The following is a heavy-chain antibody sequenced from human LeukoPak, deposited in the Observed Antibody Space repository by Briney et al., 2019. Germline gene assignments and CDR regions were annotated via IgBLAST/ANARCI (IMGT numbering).Heavy chain of an antibody. D-gene: IGHD3-3*01. Sequence: SETLSLICTVSGGSISSYYWSWIRQPPGKGLEWIGYIYYSGSTNYNPSLKSRVTISVDTSKNQFSLKLSSVTAADTAVYYCATTKPLDSYYDFWSGPNYYGMDVWGQGTTVTVSS. CDR1: GGSISSYY. CDR3: ATTKPLDSYYDFWSGPNYYGMDV. V-gene: IGHV4-59*01. J-gene: IGHJ6*02. CDR2: IYYSGST.